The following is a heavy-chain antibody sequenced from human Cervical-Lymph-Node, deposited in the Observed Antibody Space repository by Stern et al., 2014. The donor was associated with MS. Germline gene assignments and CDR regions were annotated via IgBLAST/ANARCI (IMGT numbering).Heavy chain of an antibody. D-gene: IGHD5-18*01. J-gene: IGHJ4*02. V-gene: IGHV3-21*01. CDR1: GFTFSNYG. Sequence: EVQLVESGGGLVKPGGSLRLSCAASGFTFSNYGMIWVRQAPGKGLAWVSYISSSSSYIYYADSVKGRFTISRDNAKNSLFLQMNSLGAEDTALYYCVRVAVAPAMANPLDYWGQGTLVSVSS. CDR2: ISSSSSYI. CDR3: VRVAVAPAMANPLDY.